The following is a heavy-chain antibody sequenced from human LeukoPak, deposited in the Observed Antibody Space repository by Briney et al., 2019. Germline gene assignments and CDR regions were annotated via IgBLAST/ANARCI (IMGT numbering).Heavy chain of an antibody. D-gene: IGHD6-13*01. Sequence: PGGSLRLSCAASRFTFSNAWMSWVRQAPGKGLEWVGRIKSKTDGGTTDYAAPEKGRFTISREDSKNTLYLQMSSLKTEDTAVYYCTTDLPRSSSWTDIWGQGTLVTVSS. J-gene: IGHJ4*02. V-gene: IGHV3-15*01. CDR1: RFTFSNAW. CDR3: TTDLPRSSSWTDI. CDR2: IKSKTDGGTT.